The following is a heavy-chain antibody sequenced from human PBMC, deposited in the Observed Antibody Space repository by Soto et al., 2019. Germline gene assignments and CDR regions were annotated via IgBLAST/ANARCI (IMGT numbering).Heavy chain of an antibody. Sequence: QVQLVQSGAEVKKPGASVKVSCKASGYTFTGYYMHWVRQAPGQGLEWMGWINPNSGGTNYAQKFQGWVTMTRDTSISTAYMELSRMRYDDTAVYYCARGVTMVWGVINNGYYYYYMDVWVKGTTVTVSS. V-gene: IGHV1-2*04. CDR3: ARGVTMVWGVINNGYYYYYMDV. D-gene: IGHD3-10*01. J-gene: IGHJ6*03. CDR2: INPNSGGT. CDR1: GYTFTGYY.